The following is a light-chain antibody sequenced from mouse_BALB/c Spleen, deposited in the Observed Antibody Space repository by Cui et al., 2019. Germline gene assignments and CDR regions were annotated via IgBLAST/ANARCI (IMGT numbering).Light chain of an antibody. V-gene: IGKV4-57*01. CDR3: QQRSSYPPT. CDR2: STS. CDR1: SSVSY. J-gene: IGKJ5*01. Sequence: QIVLTQSPAIMSASPGEKVIITCSASSSVSYMHWFQQKPGTSPKLWIYSTSNLASGVPARFSGSGSGTSYSLTISRMEAEDAATYYCQQRSSYPPTFGAGTKLELK.